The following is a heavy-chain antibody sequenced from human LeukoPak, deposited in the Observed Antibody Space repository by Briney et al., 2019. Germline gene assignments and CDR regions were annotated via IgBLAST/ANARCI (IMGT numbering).Heavy chain of an antibody. CDR3: ANNFDY. CDR2: IWHDGSNK. Sequence: GGSLRLSCAASGFTFGNYGMHWVRQAPGKGLEWVAVIWHDGSNKYHADSVKGRFTISRDNSKNMLYLQMNSLRAEDTAVYYCANNFDYWGQGTLVTVSS. J-gene: IGHJ4*02. CDR1: GFTFGNYG. V-gene: IGHV3-33*06.